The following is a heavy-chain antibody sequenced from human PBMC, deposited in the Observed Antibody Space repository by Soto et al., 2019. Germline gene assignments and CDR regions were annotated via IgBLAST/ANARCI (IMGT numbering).Heavy chain of an antibody. CDR3: AKMSGRVQSGWNDY. V-gene: IGHV3-23*01. J-gene: IGHJ4*02. D-gene: IGHD6-19*01. Sequence: EVQLLESGGGLVQPGGSLRLSCAASGFTFSSYAMSWVRQAPGKGLEWVSAISGSGGSTYYADSVKGRFTISRDNSKNTLYLQMNSLRAEDTAVYFCAKMSGRVQSGWNDYWGQGTLVTVSS. CDR1: GFTFSSYA. CDR2: ISGSGGST.